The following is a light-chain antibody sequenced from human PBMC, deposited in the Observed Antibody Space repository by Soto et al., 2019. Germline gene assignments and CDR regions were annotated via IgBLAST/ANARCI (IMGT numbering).Light chain of an antibody. CDR1: SSDVAGYMY. Sequence: QSVLTQARSVFGSPGQSVTISCTRTSSDVAGYMYVSSYQQHPCKAPKVIIYDVTQRPSRVSARFSGSKSGNAASLTISGHQDEDDADYYSCSYAGSSNKYVFGSGSKVTVL. CDR2: DVT. J-gene: IGLJ1*01. V-gene: IGLV2-11*01. CDR3: CSYAGSSNKYV.